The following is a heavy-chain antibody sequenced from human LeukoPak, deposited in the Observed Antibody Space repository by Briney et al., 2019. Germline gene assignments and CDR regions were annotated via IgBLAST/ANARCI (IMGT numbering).Heavy chain of an antibody. CDR1: GFTFSKYW. CDR3: VSGSLQSGYNFDY. J-gene: IGHJ4*02. Sequence: GXSLRLSCGASGFTFSKYWMHWIRQVPGKGVVWVSHIKYDGSATNYADSVKGGLTISTENGKNTLYLRMNSLRAGDTAVYYCVSGSLQSGYNFDYWGQGALVTVSS. V-gene: IGHV3-74*01. D-gene: IGHD3-3*01. CDR2: IKYDGSAT.